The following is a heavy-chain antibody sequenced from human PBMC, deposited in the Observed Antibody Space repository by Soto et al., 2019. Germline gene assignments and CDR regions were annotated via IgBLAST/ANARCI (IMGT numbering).Heavy chain of an antibody. D-gene: IGHD6-19*01. V-gene: IGHV1-18*01. CDR2: ISGYSGHT. CDR3: AREWDNKSEHSSGWYDDF. Sequence: QVQLVQSGAEVKKPGASVKVSCKASGYTFSSYGISWVRQAPGQGLEWMGWISGYSGHTYYAQKFQGRVTMTTDTSTNTVYMELRSLRSDDTAVDYCAREWDNKSEHSSGWYDDFWGQGTLVTVSS. J-gene: IGHJ4*02. CDR1: GYTFSSYG.